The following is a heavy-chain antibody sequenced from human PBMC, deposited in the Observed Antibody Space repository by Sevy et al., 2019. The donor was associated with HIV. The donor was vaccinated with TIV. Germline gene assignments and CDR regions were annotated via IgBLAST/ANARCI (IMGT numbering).Heavy chain of an antibody. CDR2: INTHGTNT. V-gene: IGHV3-74*01. Sequence: GGSLRLSCAASGFTFSTYGMHWVRQAPGKGLEWVSRINTHGTNTIYADYVKGRFTISRDNAKNTVSLQMNSLRADDTGVYYCAREGVDFWSGPVDFDYGMDVWGQGTTVTVSS. D-gene: IGHD3-3*01. J-gene: IGHJ6*02. CDR3: AREGVDFWSGPVDFDYGMDV. CDR1: GFTFSTYG.